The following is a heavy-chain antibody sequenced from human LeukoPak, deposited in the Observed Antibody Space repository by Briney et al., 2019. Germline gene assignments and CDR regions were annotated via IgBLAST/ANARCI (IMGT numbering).Heavy chain of an antibody. CDR3: ANYLYGDSYVAFDI. J-gene: IGHJ3*02. CDR2: ISTTGGGT. CDR1: GFTFSSYI. Sequence: EPGGSLRLSCAASGFTFSSYIMNWVRQAPGKGLEWVSSISTTGGGTYYAESVKGRFTISRDNSKNTLYLQMNSLRAEDTAVYYCANYLYGDSYVAFDIWGQGTMVTVSS. D-gene: IGHD4-17*01. V-gene: IGHV3-23*01.